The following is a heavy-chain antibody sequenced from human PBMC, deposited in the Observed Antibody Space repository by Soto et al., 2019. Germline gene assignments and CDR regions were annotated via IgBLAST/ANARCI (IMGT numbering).Heavy chain of an antibody. CDR3: ARGGYSSGWYGGYYFDY. CDR1: GDSFSGYF. V-gene: IGHV1-2*04. D-gene: IGHD6-19*01. Sequence: ASVKVSCKACGDSFSGYFIHWVRQAPGQGLEWMGWINSKSGGTQYAQKFQGWVTMTRDTSISTAYMELSRLRSDDTAVYYCARGGYSSGWYGGYYFDYWGQGTPVTVSS. CDR2: INSKSGGT. J-gene: IGHJ4*02.